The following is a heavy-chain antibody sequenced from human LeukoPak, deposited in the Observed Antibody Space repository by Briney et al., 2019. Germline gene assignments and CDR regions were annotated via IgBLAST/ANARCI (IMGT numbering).Heavy chain of an antibody. CDR2: ISAYNGNT. J-gene: IGHJ5*02. CDR3: ARVTTMIRGVIRWFDP. Sequence: ASVKVSCKASGYTFTSYGISWVRQAPGQGLEWMGWISAYNGNTNYAQKLQGRVTMTTDTSTSTAYMELRSTRSDDTAVYYCARVTTMIRGVIRWFDPWGQGTLVTVSS. CDR1: GYTFTSYG. D-gene: IGHD3-10*01. V-gene: IGHV1-18*01.